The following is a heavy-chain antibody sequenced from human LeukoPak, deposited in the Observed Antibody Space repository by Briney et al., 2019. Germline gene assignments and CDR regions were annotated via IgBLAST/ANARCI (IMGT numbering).Heavy chain of an antibody. D-gene: IGHD2-21*02. CDR3: ARKVVGGGDGSGAFDI. CDR2: IYPGDSDT. V-gene: IGHV5-51*01. J-gene: IGHJ3*02. CDR1: GYSFTSYW. Sequence: GESLMTPCKGSGYSFTSYWIGWVRQMPGKGLEWMGIIYPGDSDTRYSPSFQGQVTISADKSISTAYLQWSSLKASDTAMYYCARKVVGGGDGSGAFDIWGQGTMVTVSS.